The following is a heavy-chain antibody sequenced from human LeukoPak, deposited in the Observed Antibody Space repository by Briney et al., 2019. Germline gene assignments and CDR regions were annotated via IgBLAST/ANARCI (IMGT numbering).Heavy chain of an antibody. CDR1: GFTFSSYG. Sequence: GGSLRLSCAASGFTFSSYGMHWVRQAPGKGLEWVAFIRYDGSNKYYADSVKGRFTISRDNSKNTLYLQMNSLRAEDTAVDYCAKDRPYDFWSGYSAGYDYWGQGTLVTVSS. CDR3: AKDRPYDFWSGYSAGYDY. CDR2: IRYDGSNK. V-gene: IGHV3-30*02. D-gene: IGHD3-3*01. J-gene: IGHJ4*02.